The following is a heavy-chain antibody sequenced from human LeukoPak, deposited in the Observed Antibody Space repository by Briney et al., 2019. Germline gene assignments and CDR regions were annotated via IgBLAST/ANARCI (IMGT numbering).Heavy chain of an antibody. CDR3: AKIVYGSAWYASTFDY. V-gene: IGHV3-30*18. J-gene: IGHJ4*02. Sequence: SLRLSCAASGFTFSSYGMHWVRQAPGKGLEWVAVISYDGSNKYYPDSVKGRFSISRDNSKNTLYLQMNSLRAEDTAVYYCAKIVYGSAWYASTFDYWGQGTLVTVSS. CDR1: GFTFSSYG. CDR2: ISYDGSNK. D-gene: IGHD6-19*01.